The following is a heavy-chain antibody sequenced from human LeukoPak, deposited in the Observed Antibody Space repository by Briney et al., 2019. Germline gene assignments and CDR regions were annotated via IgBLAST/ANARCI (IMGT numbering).Heavy chain of an antibody. Sequence: SETLSLTCAVYGGSFRGYYWSWIRQPPGKGLEWIGYIYYSGSTYYNPSLKSRVTISVDTSKNQFSLKLSSVTAADTAVYYCARRSTVAGTYWFDPWGQGTLVTVSS. V-gene: IGHV4-30-4*01. J-gene: IGHJ5*02. CDR3: ARRSTVAGTYWFDP. CDR1: GGSFRGYY. D-gene: IGHD6-19*01. CDR2: IYYSGST.